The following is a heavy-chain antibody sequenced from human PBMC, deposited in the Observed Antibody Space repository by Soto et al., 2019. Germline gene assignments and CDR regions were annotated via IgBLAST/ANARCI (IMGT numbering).Heavy chain of an antibody. V-gene: IGHV4-59*12. CDR2: IYYSGST. D-gene: IGHD6-19*01. CDR1: GGSISSYY. Sequence: PSETLSLTCTVSGGSISSYYWSWIRQPPGKGLEWIGYIYYSGSTNYNPSLKSRVTISVDTSKNQFSLNLSSVTDADTAVYYCARVGGIAVAGLAIDSWGQGTLVTVSS. J-gene: IGHJ4*02. CDR3: ARVGGIAVAGLAIDS.